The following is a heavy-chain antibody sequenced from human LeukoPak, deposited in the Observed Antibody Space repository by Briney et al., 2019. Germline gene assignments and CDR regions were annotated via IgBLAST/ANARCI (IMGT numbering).Heavy chain of an antibody. CDR2: IKPSGSEK. CDR1: GFTFSNYW. Sequence: GGSLRLSCEGSGFTFSNYWMTWVRQAPEKGLEWVANIKPSGSEKHYADSVEGRFTISRDNAKNSLYLQMNSLRAEDTAVYYCARDLDTYVVLTAYDTFDIWGQGTIATVSS. J-gene: IGHJ3*02. D-gene: IGHD2-21*02. V-gene: IGHV3-7*01. CDR3: ARDLDTYVVLTAYDTFDI.